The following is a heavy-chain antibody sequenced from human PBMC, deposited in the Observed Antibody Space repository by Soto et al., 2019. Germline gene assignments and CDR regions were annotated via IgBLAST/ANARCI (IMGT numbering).Heavy chain of an antibody. CDR1: GGAISRYY. D-gene: IGHD1-26*01. CDR3: ARGLSGSIRTGEGYYYGMDV. V-gene: IGHV4-59*01. CDR2: IYYSGST. Sequence: QVQLQESGPGLVKPSETLSLTCTVSGGAISRYYWSWIRQPPGKGLEWIGYIYYSGSTNYNPSLKRRVTLAVDPATIQFSLKLSSVTAADTAVYYCARGLSGSIRTGEGYYYGMDVWCQGTTLSVSS. J-gene: IGHJ6*02.